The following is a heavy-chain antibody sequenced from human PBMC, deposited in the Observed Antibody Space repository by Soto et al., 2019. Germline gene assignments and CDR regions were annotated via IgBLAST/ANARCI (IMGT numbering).Heavy chain of an antibody. J-gene: IGHJ3*02. V-gene: IGHV4-61*01. CDR2: IYYSGST. Sequence: QVQLQESGPGLVKPSETLSLTCTVSGGSVSSGSYYWSWIRQPPGKGLEWIGYIYYSGSTNYNPSLKSRVTISVDTSKNQFSLKLSSVTAADTAVXXXXXXXXXXXXXXXXFDIWGQGTMVTVSS. CDR1: GGSVSSGSYY. CDR3: XXXXXXXXXXXXXFDI.